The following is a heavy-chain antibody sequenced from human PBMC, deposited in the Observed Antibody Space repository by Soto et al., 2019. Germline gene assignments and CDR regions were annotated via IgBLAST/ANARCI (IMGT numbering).Heavy chain of an antibody. CDR3: LAGETNYFDF. J-gene: IGHJ4*02. Sequence: EVRLVESGGGLVQPGGSLRLSCAGSGLTLSRYWMHWVRQGPGKGLVWVSRINSDGGTTTYADSVKGRFTISRDNAKNTVDLQMNSLRAEDTDVYYCLAGETNYFDFWGQGTLVTVSS. D-gene: IGHD3-10*01. CDR1: GLTLSRYW. CDR2: INSDGGTT. V-gene: IGHV3-74*01.